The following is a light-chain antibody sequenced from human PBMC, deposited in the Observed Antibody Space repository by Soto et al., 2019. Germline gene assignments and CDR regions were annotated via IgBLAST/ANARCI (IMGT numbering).Light chain of an antibody. Sequence: QSALTQPPSASGSPGQSVTISCTGTSSDVGGYNYVSCYQQHPGKAPKLMIYEVSKRPSGVPDRFSGSKYGNTASLTVSGLQAEDEADYYCSSYAGSNWVFGGGTKLPVL. CDR3: SSYAGSNWV. CDR1: SSDVGGYNY. J-gene: IGLJ3*02. V-gene: IGLV2-8*01. CDR2: EVS.